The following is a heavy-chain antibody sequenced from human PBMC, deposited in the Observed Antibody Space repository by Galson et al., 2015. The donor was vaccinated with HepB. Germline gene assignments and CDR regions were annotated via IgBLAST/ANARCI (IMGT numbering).Heavy chain of an antibody. CDR1: GLIFSDYY. V-gene: IGHV3-11*01. Sequence: SLRLSCAASGLIFSDYYMSWVRQAPGKGLEWVSYITSSGSAIYAASVKGRFTVSRDNDKNSLFLQMNSLRGEDTAVYYCATIPADRNGWYHHDSWGQGTLVTVSS. CDR3: ATIPADRNGWYHHDS. J-gene: IGHJ5*01. CDR2: ITSSGSAI. D-gene: IGHD6-19*01.